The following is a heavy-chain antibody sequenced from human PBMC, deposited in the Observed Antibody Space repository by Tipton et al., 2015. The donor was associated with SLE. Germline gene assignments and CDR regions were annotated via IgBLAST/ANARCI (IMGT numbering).Heavy chain of an antibody. CDR1: GGSISGYY. CDR2: IYHSGST. D-gene: IGHD6-19*01. CDR3: ARRLEYSSGGYEEYFDY. V-gene: IGHV4-59*12. Sequence: TLSLTCTVSGGSISGYYWSWIRQPPGKGLEWIGYIYHSGSTNYNPSLKSRVTISVDTSKNQFSLKLSSVTAADTAVYYCARRLEYSSGGYEEYFDYWGQGTLVTVSS. J-gene: IGHJ4*02.